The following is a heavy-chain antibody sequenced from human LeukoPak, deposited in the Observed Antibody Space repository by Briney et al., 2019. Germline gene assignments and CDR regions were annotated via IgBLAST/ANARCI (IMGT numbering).Heavy chain of an antibody. V-gene: IGHV4-59*08. CDR1: GASLSTYW. CDR2: IYYSGST. CDR3: ATYSSLATPHYLNY. Sequence: PSETLSLTCTVSGASLSTYWWSWPRQPPGKGLEWIGYIYYSGSTHYNPSLKSRVTISVDMSSNQFSLKLSSVTAADTAVYYCATYSSLATPHYLNYWGQGTLVTVSS. J-gene: IGHJ4*02. D-gene: IGHD2-15*01.